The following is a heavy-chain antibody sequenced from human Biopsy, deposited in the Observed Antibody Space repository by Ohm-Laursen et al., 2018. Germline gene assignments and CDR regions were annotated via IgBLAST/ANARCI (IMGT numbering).Heavy chain of an antibody. CDR3: ARGRRHCSGTCSRWYFDL. J-gene: IGHJ2*01. V-gene: IGHV1-2*02. Sequence: GASEKVSCKLSGYTFTAFSVHWLRQAPGQGLEWLGWINPKSGDTDYPQNFQGRVSMTRDTSISTAYMELSRLRSDDTAVYYCARGRRHCSGTCSRWYFDLWGRGTLVTVSS. CDR2: INPKSGDT. D-gene: IGHD2-2*01. CDR1: GYTFTAFS.